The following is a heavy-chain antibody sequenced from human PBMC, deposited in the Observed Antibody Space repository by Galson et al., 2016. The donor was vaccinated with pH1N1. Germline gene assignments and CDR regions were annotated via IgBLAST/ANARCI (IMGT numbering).Heavy chain of an antibody. Sequence: SLRLSCAASGFTFSRYAMSWVRQAPRKGLELVSTISSGGSGTYYADSVKGRFTITRDNSKNMLHLQLNSLRAADTAVYYCAKGISSTWRSFDSWGQGTLVTVSS. CDR2: ISSGGSGT. D-gene: IGHD6-13*01. CDR3: AKGISSTWRSFDS. V-gene: IGHV3-23*01. J-gene: IGHJ4*02. CDR1: GFTFSRYA.